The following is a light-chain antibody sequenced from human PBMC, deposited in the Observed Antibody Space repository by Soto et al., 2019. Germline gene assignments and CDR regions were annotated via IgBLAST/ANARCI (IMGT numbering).Light chain of an antibody. CDR1: SSDVGGYDY. Sequence: QSVLTQPASVSGSPGQSITISFTGTSSDVGGYDYVSWYQHHPGKAPKLMIYDVSNRPSGVSNRFSGSKSGNTASLTISGLQAADEADYYCSSYTSSSSVVFGGGTKLTVL. V-gene: IGLV2-14*03. CDR3: SSYTSSSSVV. CDR2: DVS. J-gene: IGLJ2*01.